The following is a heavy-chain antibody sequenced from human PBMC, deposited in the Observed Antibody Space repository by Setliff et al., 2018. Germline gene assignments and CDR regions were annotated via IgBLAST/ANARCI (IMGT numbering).Heavy chain of an antibody. CDR2: INHRGST. Sequence: SETLSLTCAAYGGTFSDYYWTWIRQPPGKGLEWVGEINHRGSTNYNPSLKSRLTMSVDKTKNQFSLNLTSVTAADTAVYYCARTHSIIKIFGVVSLLYHMDVWGTGTTVTV. J-gene: IGHJ6*03. CDR3: ARTHSIIKIFGVVSLLYHMDV. CDR1: GGTFSDYY. D-gene: IGHD3-3*01. V-gene: IGHV4-34*01.